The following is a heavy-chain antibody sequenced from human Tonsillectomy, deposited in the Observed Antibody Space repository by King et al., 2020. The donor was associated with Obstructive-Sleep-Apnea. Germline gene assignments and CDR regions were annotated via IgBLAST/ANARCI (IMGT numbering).Heavy chain of an antibody. CDR2: FDPEDGET. D-gene: IGHD6-13*01. V-gene: IGHV1-24*01. CDR1: GYTLTELS. Sequence: HDQLVQSGAEVKKPGASVKVSCKVSGYTLTELSMHWVRQAPGKGLEWMGGFDPEDGETIYAQKFQGRVTMTEDTSTDTAYMELSSLRSEDTAVYYCATDLGSSIKANWFDPWGQGTLVTVSS. J-gene: IGHJ5*02. CDR3: ATDLGSSIKANWFDP.